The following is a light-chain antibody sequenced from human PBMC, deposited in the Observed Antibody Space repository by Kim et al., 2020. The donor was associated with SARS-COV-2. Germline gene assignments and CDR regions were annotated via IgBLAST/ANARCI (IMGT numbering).Light chain of an antibody. V-gene: IGLV1-44*01. CDR2: TDN. CDR1: NSNIGSKT. Sequence: GQRVTISCSGSNSNIGSKTVNWYQQLPGTAPKLLIYTDNLRPSGVPERFSGSKSGISASLAISGLQSEDEADYYCASWDDSLNGPVFGGGTKVTVL. J-gene: IGLJ3*02. CDR3: ASWDDSLNGPV.